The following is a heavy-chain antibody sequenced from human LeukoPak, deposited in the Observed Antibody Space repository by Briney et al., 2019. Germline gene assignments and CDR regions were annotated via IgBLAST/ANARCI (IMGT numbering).Heavy chain of an antibody. Sequence: TSETLSLTCTVSGGSIDNFYWTWIRQPAGRGLEWIGRIYANGDTNYNPSLRSRLTLSVATSRNHFSLSLTSVTAADTAVYYCARETRIRGVSVRESHYFYYYGMDVWGQGTTVIVSS. D-gene: IGHD3-10*01. CDR1: GGSIDNFY. J-gene: IGHJ6*02. CDR3: ARETRIRGVSVRESHYFYYYGMDV. V-gene: IGHV4-4*07. CDR2: IYANGDT.